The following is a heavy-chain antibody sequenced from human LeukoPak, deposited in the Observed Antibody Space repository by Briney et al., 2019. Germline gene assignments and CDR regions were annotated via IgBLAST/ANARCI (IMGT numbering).Heavy chain of an antibody. Sequence: SETLSLTCAVYGGSFSGYYWSWIRQPPGKGLEWIGSVYYSGSTYYNPSLKSRVTISVDTSKNQFSLKLSSVTAADTAVYYCARQVKGTMIVVVKYYFDYWGQGTLVTVSS. CDR2: VYYSGST. CDR3: ARQVKGTMIVVVKYYFDY. J-gene: IGHJ4*02. D-gene: IGHD3-22*01. V-gene: IGHV4-34*01. CDR1: GGSFSGYY.